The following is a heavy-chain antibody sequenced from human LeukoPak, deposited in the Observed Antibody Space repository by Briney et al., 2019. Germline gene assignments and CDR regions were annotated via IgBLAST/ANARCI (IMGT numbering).Heavy chain of an antibody. CDR2: ISYDGSNK. CDR1: GFTFSGYA. V-gene: IGHV3-30-3*01. Sequence: PGRSLRLSCAASGFTFSGYAMHWVRQAPGKGLEWVAVISYDGSNKYYADSVKGRFTISRDNSKNTLYLQMNSLRAEDTAVYYCASPQAYWGQGTLVTVSS. J-gene: IGHJ4*02. CDR3: ASPQAY.